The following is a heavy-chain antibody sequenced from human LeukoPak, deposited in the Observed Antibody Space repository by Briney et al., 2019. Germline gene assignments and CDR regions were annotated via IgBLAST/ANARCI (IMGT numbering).Heavy chain of an antibody. V-gene: IGHV3-11*04. D-gene: IGHD2-2*01. J-gene: IGHJ4*02. Sequence: GGSLRLSCAASGFTFSDYYMSWIRQAAGKGLEWVSYISSSGSTISYADSVKGRFTISRDNAKNSLYLQMNSLRAEDTAVYYCARDCPLTVAPLCIFDYWGQGTLVTVSS. CDR1: GFTFSDYY. CDR3: ARDCPLTVAPLCIFDY. CDR2: ISSSGSTI.